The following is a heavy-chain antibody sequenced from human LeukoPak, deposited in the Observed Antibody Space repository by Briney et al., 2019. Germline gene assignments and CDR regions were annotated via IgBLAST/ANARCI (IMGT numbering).Heavy chain of an antibody. CDR1: GGSISTYY. CDR3: ARDLRGYPSYGMDV. Sequence: SETLSLTCTVSGGSISTYYWSWIRQAPGKGLEWIGYIYYSGSTKYNPSLKSRVTISVDTSKNQFSLKLSSVTAADTAVYYCARDLRGYPSYGMDVWGQGTTVTVSS. D-gene: IGHD2-2*01. V-gene: IGHV4-59*01. J-gene: IGHJ6*02. CDR2: IYYSGST.